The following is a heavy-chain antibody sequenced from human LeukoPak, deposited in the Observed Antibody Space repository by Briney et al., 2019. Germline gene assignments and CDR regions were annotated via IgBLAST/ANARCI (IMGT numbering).Heavy chain of an antibody. Sequence: GGSLRLSCAASGFTVSSYGMHWVRQAPGKGLEWVAFIRYDGSNKYYADSVKGRFTISRDNSKNTLYLQMNSLRAEDTAVYYCEIGGVGPRPYYFDYWGQGTLVTVSS. CDR3: EIGGVGPRPYYFDY. D-gene: IGHD1-26*01. J-gene: IGHJ4*02. V-gene: IGHV3-30*02. CDR1: GFTVSSYG. CDR2: IRYDGSNK.